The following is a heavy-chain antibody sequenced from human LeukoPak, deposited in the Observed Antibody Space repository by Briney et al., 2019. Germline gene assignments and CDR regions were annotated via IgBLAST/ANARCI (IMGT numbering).Heavy chain of an antibody. CDR3: ARESRYCIVFQAEAGIRYSYFDY. V-gene: IGHV3-30-3*01. CDR1: GFTFSSYA. J-gene: IGHJ4*02. CDR2: ISYDGSNK. D-gene: IGHD2-15*01. Sequence: GGSLRLSCAASGFTFSSYAMHWVRQAPGKGLEWVAVISYDGSNKYYADSVKGRFTISRDNSKNTLYLQMNSLRAEDTAVYYCARESRYCIVFQAEAGIRYSYFDYWGQGTLVTVSS.